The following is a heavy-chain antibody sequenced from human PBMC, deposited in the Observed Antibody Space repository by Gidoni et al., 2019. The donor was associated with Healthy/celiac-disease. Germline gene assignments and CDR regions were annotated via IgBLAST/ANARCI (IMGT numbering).Heavy chain of an antibody. CDR3: ARVGDIVATMPPYYYYGMAV. Sequence: QVQLVESGGGVVQPGRSLRLSCAASGFTFSSYAMHWVRQAPGKGLGWVAVISYDGSNKYYADSVKGRFTISRDNSKNTLYLQMNSLRAEDTAVYYCARVGDIVATMPPYYYYGMAVWGQGTTVTVSS. V-gene: IGHV3-30-3*01. D-gene: IGHD5-12*01. J-gene: IGHJ6*02. CDR1: GFTFSSYA. CDR2: ISYDGSNK.